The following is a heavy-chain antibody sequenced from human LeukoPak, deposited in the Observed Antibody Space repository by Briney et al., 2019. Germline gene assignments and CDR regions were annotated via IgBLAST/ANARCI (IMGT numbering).Heavy chain of an antibody. CDR3: AKDVGKWESLHFFDY. Sequence: GGSLRLSCLTSGFTFSTNAMSWVRQAPGKGLEWISGISGSGASTYYADSVKGRFTISRDDSRNTLYLQTNSLRGDDTAVYYCAKDVGKWESLHFFDYWGQGTLVTVSS. D-gene: IGHD1-26*01. V-gene: IGHV3-23*01. CDR1: GFTFSTNA. J-gene: IGHJ4*02. CDR2: ISGSGAST.